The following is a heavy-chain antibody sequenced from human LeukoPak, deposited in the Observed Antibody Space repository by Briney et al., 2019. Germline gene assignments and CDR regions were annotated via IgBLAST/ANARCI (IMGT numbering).Heavy chain of an antibody. Sequence: RRSLRLSCAASGFTPCSYATRCVCEAPRGGLGRVSVISFDVSNKYYAHSVRGGFTISRDNSKNTLYLQINSLRAEDTAVYYTPRIVVVVAANRSSGWFDPSGQRTLVTLSS. CDR1: GFTPCSYA. J-gene: IGHJ5*02. D-gene: IGHD2-15*01. CDR2: ISFDVSNK. V-gene: IGHV3-30-3*01. CDR3: PRIVVVVAANRSSGWFDP.